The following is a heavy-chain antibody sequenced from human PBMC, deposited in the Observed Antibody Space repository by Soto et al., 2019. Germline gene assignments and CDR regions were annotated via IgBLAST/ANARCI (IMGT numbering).Heavy chain of an antibody. V-gene: IGHV3-15*07. CDR3: TTDVVVVAATFNWFDP. CDR1: SVSNAW. Sequence: SVSNAWMNWVLQAPGKGLEWVGRIKSKTDGGTTDYAAPVKGRFTISRDDSKNTLYLQMNSLKTEDTAVYYCTTDVVVVAATFNWFDPWGQGTLVTVSS. J-gene: IGHJ5*02. D-gene: IGHD2-15*01. CDR2: IKSKTDGGTT.